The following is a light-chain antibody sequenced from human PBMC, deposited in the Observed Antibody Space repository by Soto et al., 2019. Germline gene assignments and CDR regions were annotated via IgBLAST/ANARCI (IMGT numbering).Light chain of an antibody. CDR2: DAS. J-gene: IGKJ1*01. CDR1: QSVSTY. CDR3: QQRSNWPPTWT. V-gene: IGKV3-11*01. Sequence: EIVLTQSPATLSLSPGQRATLSCRASQSVSTYLAWYQQKPGQAPRLLIYDASTRATGIPARFSGSGSGTDFTLTLSSLEPEAYAVYYCQQRSNWPPTWTFGQGTKVEIK.